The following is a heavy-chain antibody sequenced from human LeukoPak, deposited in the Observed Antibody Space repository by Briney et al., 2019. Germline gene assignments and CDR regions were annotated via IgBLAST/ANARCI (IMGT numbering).Heavy chain of an antibody. D-gene: IGHD3-3*01. J-gene: IGHJ3*02. CDR2: IYSGGST. CDR3: ASQSVSSFTIFGLRGVFDI. V-gene: IGHV3-53*01. CDR1: GLTVSSNY. Sequence: PGGSLRLPCAASGLTVSSNYMSWVREAPGKGLEWVSVIYSGGSTYYADSVKGRFTISRDNSKNTLYLQMNSLRAEDTAVYYCASQSVSSFTIFGLRGVFDIWGQGTMVTVSS.